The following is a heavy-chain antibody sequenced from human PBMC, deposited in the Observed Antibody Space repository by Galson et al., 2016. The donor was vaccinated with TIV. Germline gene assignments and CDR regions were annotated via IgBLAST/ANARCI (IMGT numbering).Heavy chain of an antibody. J-gene: IGHJ4*02. CDR1: GFKFDDYA. CDR2: ISWNSGYS. V-gene: IGHV3-9*01. Sequence: LRLSCAVSGFKFDDYAMQWVRQFPGKGLEWVSIISWNSGYSGYADSVKGRFTVSRDNARNSLFLQMNNLGAEDTAFYFCARGNHYYDNSGYAKFDYWGRGTLVTVSS. CDR3: ARGNHYYDNSGYAKFDY. D-gene: IGHD3-22*01.